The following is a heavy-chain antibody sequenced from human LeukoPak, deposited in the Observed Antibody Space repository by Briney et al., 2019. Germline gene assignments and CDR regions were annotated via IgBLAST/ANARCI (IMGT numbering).Heavy chain of an antibody. D-gene: IGHD2-2*02. Sequence: SETLSLTCAVYGGSFSGYYWSWIRQPPGKGLEWIGEINHSGSTNYNPFLKSRVTISVDTSKNQFSLKLSSVTAADTAVYYCARGLYCSSTSCYNAFDIWGQGTMVTVSS. CDR2: INHSGST. V-gene: IGHV4-34*01. J-gene: IGHJ3*02. CDR3: ARGLYCSSTSCYNAFDI. CDR1: GGSFSGYY.